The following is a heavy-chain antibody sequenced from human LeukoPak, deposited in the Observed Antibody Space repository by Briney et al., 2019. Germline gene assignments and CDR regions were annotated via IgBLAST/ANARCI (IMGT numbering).Heavy chain of an antibody. CDR1: GGSISSYY. V-gene: IGHV4-59*12. CDR3: ARLPKPYGSGTYALYHPFDY. D-gene: IGHD3-10*01. CDR2: TYYSGNT. J-gene: IGHJ4*02. Sequence: KPSETLSLTCTVSGGSISSYYWNWIRQPPGKGLEWIGYTYYSGNTIYNPSLKSRVTISVDTSMNQFSLKLSSVTAADTAVYYCARLPKPYGSGTYALYHPFDYWGQGTLVTVSS.